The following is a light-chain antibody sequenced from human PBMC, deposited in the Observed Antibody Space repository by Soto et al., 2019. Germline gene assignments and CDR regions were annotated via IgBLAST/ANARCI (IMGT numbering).Light chain of an antibody. V-gene: IGKV1-9*01. CDR2: SAS. CDR3: QQLNSYPLT. Sequence: DIQLTQSPSFLSASVGDRVTITCRASQGISSSLAWYQLKPGKAPKLLVYSASTLQSGVPSRFSGSGSGTDFTLTISRLQPEDFATYYCQQLNSYPLTFGGGTKVEIK. CDR1: QGISSS. J-gene: IGKJ4*01.